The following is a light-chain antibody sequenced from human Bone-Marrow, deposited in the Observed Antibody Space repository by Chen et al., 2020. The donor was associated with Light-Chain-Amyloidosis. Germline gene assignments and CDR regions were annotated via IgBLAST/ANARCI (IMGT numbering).Light chain of an antibody. CDR2: EVT. V-gene: IGLV2-14*01. CDR3: SSYTVTNTLV. Sequence: QSALTQPASVSGSPGQSLTISCTGNSSDVSGDNNASWYQQHPDKAPKIMIYEVTNRPSWVPELFSDSKSDNTASLTISGLQTEVEADYFCSSYTVTNTLVFGSGTRVPVL. J-gene: IGLJ1*01. CDR1: SSDVSGDNN.